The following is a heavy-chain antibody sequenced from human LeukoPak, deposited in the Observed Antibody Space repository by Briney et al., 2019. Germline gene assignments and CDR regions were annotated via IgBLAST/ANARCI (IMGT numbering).Heavy chain of an antibody. D-gene: IGHD3-9*01. CDR1: GFTFSNYG. CDR2: ITGNGGNR. Sequence: GGSLRLSCAASGFTFSNYGMNWVRQAPGKGLEWVSGITGNGGNRYYADSVKGRFTISRDNSKNTLYLQMNSLRAEDTAVYYCAKDGGEYYDILTGYYPRLYYMDVWGKGTTVTISS. J-gene: IGHJ6*03. CDR3: AKDGGEYYDILTGYYPRLYYMDV. V-gene: IGHV3-23*01.